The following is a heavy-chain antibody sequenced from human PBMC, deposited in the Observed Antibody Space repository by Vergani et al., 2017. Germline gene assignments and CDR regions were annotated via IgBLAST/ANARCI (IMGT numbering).Heavy chain of an antibody. CDR2: ISWNSGSI. Sequence: EVQLVESGGGLVQPGRSLRLSCAASGFTFDDYAMHWVRQAPGKGLEWVSGISWNSGSIGDADSVKGRFTISRDNAKNSLYLQRNSLRAEETALYYCAKDMIRGYSGYDPYMAFDIWGQGTMVTVSS. J-gene: IGHJ3*02. V-gene: IGHV3-9*01. D-gene: IGHD5-12*01. CDR1: GFTFDDYA. CDR3: AKDMIRGYSGYDPYMAFDI.